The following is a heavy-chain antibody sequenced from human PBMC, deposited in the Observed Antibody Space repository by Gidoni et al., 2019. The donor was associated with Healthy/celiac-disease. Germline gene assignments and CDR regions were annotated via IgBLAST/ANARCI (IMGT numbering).Heavy chain of an antibody. CDR2: IKQDGSEK. V-gene: IGHV3-7*01. Sequence: EVQLVESGGGLVQPGGSLRLSCAASGFPFSSYWMSWVRQAPGKGREWVANIKQDGSEKYYVDSVKGRFTISRDNAKNSLYLQMNSLRAEDTAVYYCARPNMVRGATNWFDPWGQGTLVTVSS. CDR3: ARPNMVRGATNWFDP. D-gene: IGHD3-10*01. CDR1: GFPFSSYW. J-gene: IGHJ5*02.